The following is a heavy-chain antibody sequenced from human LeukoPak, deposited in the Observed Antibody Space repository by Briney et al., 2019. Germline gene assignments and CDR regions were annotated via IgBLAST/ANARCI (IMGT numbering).Heavy chain of an antibody. CDR1: GFTVSSNY. Sequence: GGSLRLSCAASGFTVSSNYMSWVRQAPGKGLEWVSVIYSGGSTYYADSMKGRFTISRDNSKNTLYLQMNSPRAEDTAVYYCARPRGGYYDSSGLDAFDIWGQGTMVTVSS. CDR3: ARPRGGYYDSSGLDAFDI. D-gene: IGHD3-22*01. CDR2: IYSGGST. J-gene: IGHJ3*02. V-gene: IGHV3-66*02.